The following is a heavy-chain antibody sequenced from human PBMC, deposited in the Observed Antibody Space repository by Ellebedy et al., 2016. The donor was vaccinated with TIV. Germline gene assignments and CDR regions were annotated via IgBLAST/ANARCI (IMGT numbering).Heavy chain of an antibody. CDR3: ASVENSSGWGERIDY. CDR2: IYYTGST. J-gene: IGHJ4*02. D-gene: IGHD6-19*01. Sequence: MPSETLSLTCTVSGGSIRSYYWTWIRQSPGKGLEWIGYIYYTGSTNYNTSLMSRVTISVDMSKSQFALKLSSVTAADSAVYYCASVENSSGWGERIDYWGQGTLVTVSS. V-gene: IGHV4-59*01. CDR1: GGSIRSYY.